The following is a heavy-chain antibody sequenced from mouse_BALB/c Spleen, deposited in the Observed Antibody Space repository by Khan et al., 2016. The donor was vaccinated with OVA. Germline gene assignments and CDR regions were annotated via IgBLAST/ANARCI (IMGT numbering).Heavy chain of an antibody. D-gene: IGHD2-10*01. CDR2: IWGDGST. CDR3: ARAYYANYRESIDY. CDR1: GFSLTGYG. J-gene: IGHJ4*01. Sequence: QVQLKESGPGLVAPSQSLSITCTVSGFSLTGYGVNWVRQPPGKGLEWLGMIWGDGSTDYNSALKSRLSISKDNSKSQVFLKMNSLQTDDTARYYCARAYYANYRESIDYWGQGTSLTVSS. V-gene: IGHV2-6-7*01.